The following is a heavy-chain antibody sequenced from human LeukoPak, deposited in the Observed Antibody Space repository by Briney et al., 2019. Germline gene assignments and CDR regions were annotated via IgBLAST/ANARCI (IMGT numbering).Heavy chain of an antibody. Sequence: GGSLRLSCEASGFTFSAYAMTWVRQAPGKGLEWVAVISYDGSNKYYADSVKGRFTISRDNSKNTLYLQMSSLRPEDTAVYYCASGGYTSSWYVVDYWGQGTLVAVSS. D-gene: IGHD6-13*01. CDR3: ASGGYTSSWYVVDY. CDR1: GFTFSAYA. V-gene: IGHV3-30*03. CDR2: ISYDGSNK. J-gene: IGHJ4*02.